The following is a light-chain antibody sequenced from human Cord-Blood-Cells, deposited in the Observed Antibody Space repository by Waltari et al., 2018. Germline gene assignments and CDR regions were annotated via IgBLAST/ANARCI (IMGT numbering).Light chain of an antibody. CDR3: QTWGTGIQV. V-gene: IGLV4-69*01. CDR1: SAHSSYA. CDR2: LNSDGSH. J-gene: IGLJ3*02. Sequence: QLVLTQSPSASASLGASVKLTCTLSSAHSSYAIAWHPQQPEKGPRYLMKLNSDGSHSKGDGIPDRFSGSSSGAERYLTISSLQSEDEADYYCQTWGTGIQVFGGGTKLTVL.